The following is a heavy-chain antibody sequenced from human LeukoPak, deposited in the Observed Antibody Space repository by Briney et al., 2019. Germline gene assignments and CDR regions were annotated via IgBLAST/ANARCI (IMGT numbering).Heavy chain of an antibody. V-gene: IGHV4-34*01. J-gene: IGHJ5*02. CDR3: ARRLVTTKWFDP. CDR2: INHSGST. Sequence: SETLSLTCAVYGGSFSGYYWSWIRQPPGKGLEWIGEINHSGSTNYNPSPKSRVTISVDTSKNQFSLKLSSVTAADTAVYYCARRLVTTKWFDPWGQGTLVTVSS. D-gene: IGHD4-17*01. CDR1: GGSFSGYY.